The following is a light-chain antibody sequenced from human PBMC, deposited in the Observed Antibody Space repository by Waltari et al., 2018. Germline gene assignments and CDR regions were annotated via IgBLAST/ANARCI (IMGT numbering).Light chain of an antibody. Sequence: DIVMTQSPDSLPVSLGERATINCKSSKSVLSSSDNKNYLSWYQQKPGQPPKLLIYWASTRESGVPDRFSGSGSGTDFTLTISTLQAEDVAVYYCHQYYSSLQTFGQGTKVEIK. CDR2: WAS. CDR1: KSVLSSSDNKNY. V-gene: IGKV4-1*01. CDR3: HQYYSSLQT. J-gene: IGKJ1*01.